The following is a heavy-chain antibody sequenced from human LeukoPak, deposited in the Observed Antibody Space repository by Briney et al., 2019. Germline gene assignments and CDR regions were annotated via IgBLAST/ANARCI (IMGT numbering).Heavy chain of an antibody. CDR3: AKAAGRGYNYGDYLDY. CDR1: GFTFSNSA. V-gene: IGHV3-23*01. CDR2: ISGSGGGP. J-gene: IGHJ4*02. Sequence: GGSLRLSCAASGFTFSNSAMSWVRQAPGKGLEWVSAISGSGGGPSSADSVKGRFTISRDNSKNTLYVQLNSLRAADTAVYYCAKAAGRGYNYGDYLDYWGQGTLVTVSS. D-gene: IGHD5-18*01.